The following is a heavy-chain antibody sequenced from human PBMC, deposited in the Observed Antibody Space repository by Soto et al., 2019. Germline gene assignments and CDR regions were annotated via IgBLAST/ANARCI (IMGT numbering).Heavy chain of an antibody. CDR3: AKGGWYTSSSRSDC. CDR2: MSYDGRNQ. D-gene: IGHD6-6*01. CDR1: GFTLSGVD. Sequence: QVQLVESGGGVVQPGTSLRLSCSASGFTLSGVDMHWVRQAPGKGLAWVAVMSYDGRNQYYAESVKGRFTVYRDSSKSTLYLQMNSLRTEDAAVYYCAKGGWYTSSSRSDCWGQGTLVTVSS. J-gene: IGHJ4*02. V-gene: IGHV3-30*18.